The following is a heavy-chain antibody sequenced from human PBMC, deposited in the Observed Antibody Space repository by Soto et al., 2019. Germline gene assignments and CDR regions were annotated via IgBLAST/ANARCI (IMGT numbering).Heavy chain of an antibody. CDR1: GFSLSTSGVG. Sequence: QITLKESGPTLVKPTQTLTLTCTFSGFSLSTSGVGVGWIRQPPGKALEWLALIYWDDDKRYSPSLKSRLTITKDXXKXQXXLTMTNMDPVDTATYYCAHRLATYCGGDCSTYFDYWGQGTLVTVSS. J-gene: IGHJ4*02. CDR3: AHRLATYCGGDCSTYFDY. CDR2: IYWDDDK. D-gene: IGHD2-21*02. V-gene: IGHV2-5*02.